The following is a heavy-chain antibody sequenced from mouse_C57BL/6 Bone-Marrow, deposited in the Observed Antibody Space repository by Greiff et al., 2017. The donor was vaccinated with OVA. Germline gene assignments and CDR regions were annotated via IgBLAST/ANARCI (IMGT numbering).Heavy chain of an antibody. CDR2: ISYDGSN. J-gene: IGHJ4*01. CDR3: ASPSYYYGSSYAMDY. CDR1: GYSITSGYY. D-gene: IGHD1-1*01. Sequence: EVKLQESGPGLVKPSQSLSLTCSVTGYSITSGYYWNWIRQFPGNKLEWMGYISYDGSNNYNPSLKNRISITRATSNNQFFLKLKSVTTDDTATYYCASPSYYYGSSYAMDYWGQGTSVTVSS. V-gene: IGHV3-6*01.